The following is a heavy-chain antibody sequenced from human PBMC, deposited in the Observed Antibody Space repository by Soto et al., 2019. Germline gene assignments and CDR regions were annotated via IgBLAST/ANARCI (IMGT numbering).Heavy chain of an antibody. CDR2: ITSNSGTI. CDR1: GFTFSSYS. J-gene: IGHJ3*02. CDR3: ARDRRNRGAFDI. D-gene: IGHD1-26*01. Sequence: GESLKISCAASGFTFSSYSMNWVRQAPGKGLEWVSYITSNSGTIYYADSVKGRFTISRDNAKNSLYLQMSSLRDEDTAAYYCARDRRNRGAFDIWGQGTMVTVSS. V-gene: IGHV3-48*02.